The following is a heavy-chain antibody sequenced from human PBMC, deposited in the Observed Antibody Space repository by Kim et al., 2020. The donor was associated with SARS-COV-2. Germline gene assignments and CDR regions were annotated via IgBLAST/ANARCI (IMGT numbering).Heavy chain of an antibody. V-gene: IGHV1-46*01. Sequence: ASVKVSCKASGYTFTSYYMHWVRQAPGQGLEWMGIINPSGGSTSYAQKFQGRVTMTRDTSTSTVYMELSSLRSEDTAVYYCASPVVGSIAVAGRLGYYYYYGMDVWGQGTTVTVSS. CDR1: GYTFTSYY. D-gene: IGHD6-19*01. J-gene: IGHJ6*02. CDR3: ASPVVGSIAVAGRLGYYYYYGMDV. CDR2: INPSGGST.